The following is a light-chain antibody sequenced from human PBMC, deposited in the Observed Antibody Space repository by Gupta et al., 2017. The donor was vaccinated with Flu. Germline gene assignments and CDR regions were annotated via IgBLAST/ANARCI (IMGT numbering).Light chain of an antibody. Sequence: PSSLSASVGDRVTITCQASQDITIYLHWYQQKPGKPPMLLIYDASTLETGVPSRFSGSGSGTXFSFTIXSLQPEEFAVYYCQQCHKNSFTFGXGTKLEVK. J-gene: IGKJ2*01. V-gene: IGKV1-33*01. CDR3: QQCHKNSFT. CDR2: DAS. CDR1: QDITIY.